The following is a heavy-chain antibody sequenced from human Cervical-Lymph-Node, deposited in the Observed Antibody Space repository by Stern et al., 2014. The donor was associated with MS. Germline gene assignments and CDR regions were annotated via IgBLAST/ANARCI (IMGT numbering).Heavy chain of an antibody. V-gene: IGHV1-69*01. J-gene: IGHJ6*02. CDR2: IIPIIGIA. CDR1: GGTFNVYA. CDR3: ARDGRHTNNYGLDV. Sequence: VQLVQSGAEVKKPGSSVKVSCQASGGTFNVYAINWLRQAPGQGLEWMGGIIPIIGIANYAQKFQGRVMITADESTRTSSMQLSSLTSNDTAVYYCARDGRHTNNYGLDVWGQGTTVTVSS.